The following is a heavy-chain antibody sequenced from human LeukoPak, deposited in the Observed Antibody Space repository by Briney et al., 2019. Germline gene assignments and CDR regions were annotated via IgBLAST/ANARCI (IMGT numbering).Heavy chain of an antibody. CDR1: GGSTTGHF. J-gene: IGHJ3*02. CDR3: ARHMTVTYDAFDI. CDR2: VYYGGRT. V-gene: IGHV4-59*08. D-gene: IGHD3-22*01. Sequence: SETLSLTCTVSGGSTTGHFWTWIRQPPGKGLEWIGYVYYGGRTSYNPSLKSRVTISVDTSKNQFSLKLSSVTAADTAVYHCARHMTVTYDAFDIWGQGTMVTVSS.